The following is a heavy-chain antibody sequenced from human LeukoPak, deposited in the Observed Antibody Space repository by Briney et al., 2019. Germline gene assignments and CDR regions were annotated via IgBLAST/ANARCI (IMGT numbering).Heavy chain of an antibody. CDR1: GFTFDDYG. CDR2: INWNGGST. V-gene: IGHV3-20*04. D-gene: IGHD5-24*01. Sequence: PGGSLRLSCAASGFTFDDYGMSWVRQAPGKGLEWVSGINWNGGSTGYADSVKGRFTISRDNAKNSLYLQMNNLRAEDTAVYYCAKDLGRDGSEIFDYWGQGTLVTVSS. J-gene: IGHJ4*02. CDR3: AKDLGRDGSEIFDY.